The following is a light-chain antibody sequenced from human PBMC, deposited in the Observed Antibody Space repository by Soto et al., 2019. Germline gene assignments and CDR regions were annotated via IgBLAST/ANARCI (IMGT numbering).Light chain of an antibody. J-gene: IGKJ2*01. Sequence: EIVLTQSPATLSLSPGERATLSCRASQSVSSYLAWYQQQPGQAPRLLIYDASNRATGIPARFSVSGSGTDFTLTISSLEPEDVAVYYCQQRTNWLFTFGQGTKLEIK. V-gene: IGKV3-11*01. CDR1: QSVSSY. CDR2: DAS. CDR3: QQRTNWLFT.